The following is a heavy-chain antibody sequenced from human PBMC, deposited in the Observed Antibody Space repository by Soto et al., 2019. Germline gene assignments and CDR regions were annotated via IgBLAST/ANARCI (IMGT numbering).Heavy chain of an antibody. V-gene: IGHV1-69*02. D-gene: IGHD5-12*01. Sequence: GASVKVSCKASGGTFSSYTISWVRQAPGQGLEWMGRIIPILGIANYAQKFQGRVTITADKSTSTAYMELSSLRSEDTAVYYCARAVMATIGNAFEIWGQGTMVTVS. J-gene: IGHJ3*02. CDR3: ARAVMATIGNAFEI. CDR2: IIPILGIA. CDR1: GGTFSSYT.